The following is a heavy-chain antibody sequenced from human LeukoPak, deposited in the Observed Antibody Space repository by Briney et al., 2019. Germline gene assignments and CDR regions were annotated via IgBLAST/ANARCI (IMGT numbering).Heavy chain of an antibody. CDR2: IIPILGIA. V-gene: IGHV1-69*04. D-gene: IGHD2-21*02. J-gene: IGHJ4*02. CDR3: ARERHIVVVTAIPSTFDY. Sequence: SVKVSCKASGGTLSSYAISWVRQAPGQGLEWMGRIIPILGIANYAQKFQGRVTITADKSTSTAYMELGSLRSEDTAVYYCARERHIVVVTAIPSTFDYWGQGTLVTVSS. CDR1: GGTLSSYA.